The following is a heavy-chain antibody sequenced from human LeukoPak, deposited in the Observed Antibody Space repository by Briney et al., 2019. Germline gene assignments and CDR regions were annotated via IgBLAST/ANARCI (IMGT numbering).Heavy chain of an antibody. D-gene: IGHD6-19*01. CDR3: AEGSSGWYRNGMDV. V-gene: IGHV3-23*01. Sequence: PGGSLRLSCAASGFSFSVYALNWVRQAPGKGLEWVSGISGSGGSTYYADSVKGRFTLSRDNSKHTLYLEMNSLEVDDTAVYYCAEGSSGWYRNGMDVWGQGTTVIVSS. J-gene: IGHJ6*02. CDR1: GFSFSVYA. CDR2: ISGSGGST.